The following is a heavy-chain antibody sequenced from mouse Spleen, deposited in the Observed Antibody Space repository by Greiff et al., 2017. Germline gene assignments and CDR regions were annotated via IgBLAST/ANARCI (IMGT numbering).Heavy chain of an antibody. CDR1: GFTFTDYY. CDR2: IRNKANGYTT. V-gene: IGHV7-3*01. J-gene: IGHJ2*01. Sequence: EVKLQESGGGLVQPGGSLSLSCAASGFTFTDYYMSWVRQPPGKALEWLGFIRNKANGYTTEYSASVKGRFTISRDNSQSILYLQMNALRAEDRATYYCARYMGGFGYWGQGTTLTVSS. CDR3: ARYMGGFGY.